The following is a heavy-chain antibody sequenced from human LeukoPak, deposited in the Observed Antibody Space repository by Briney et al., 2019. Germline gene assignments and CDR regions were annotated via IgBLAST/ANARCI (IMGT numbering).Heavy chain of an antibody. CDR2: IDPSDSYT. D-gene: IGHD2-2*02. V-gene: IGHV5-10-1*01. CDR3: ARHPRGRLIVVVPAAIDY. J-gene: IGHJ4*02. Sequence: GESLKNSCKGSGYSFTSYWISWVRQMPGKGLEWMGRIDPSDSYTNYSPSFQGHVTISADKSISTAYLQWSSLKASDTAMYYCARHPRGRLIVVVPAAIDYWGQGTLVTVSS. CDR1: GYSFTSYW.